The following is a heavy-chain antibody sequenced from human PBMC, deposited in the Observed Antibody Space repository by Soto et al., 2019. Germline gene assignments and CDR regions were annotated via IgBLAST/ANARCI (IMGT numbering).Heavy chain of an antibody. V-gene: IGHV1-69*05. CDR2: IIPMSGTP. D-gene: IGHD6-6*01. CDR3: ARAYSSSSVWFDP. CDR1: GDTFSTDA. Sequence: SVKVSCKASGDTFSTDAINWVRQAPGQGLEWMGAIIPMSGTPNYSQKFQGRVTITRDTSASTAYMELSSLRSEDTAVYYCARAYSSSSVWFDPWGQGTPVTVSS. J-gene: IGHJ5*02.